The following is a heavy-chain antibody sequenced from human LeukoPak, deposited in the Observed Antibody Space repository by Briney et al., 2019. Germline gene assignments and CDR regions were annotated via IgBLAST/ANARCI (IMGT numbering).Heavy chain of an antibody. Sequence: GGSLRLSCAASGFIFSTCSMNWVRQAPGKGLEWVSSISSSSGDIYYADSMKGRFTISRDNAKNSLYLQMNSLRAEDTAAYYCARNYARDPYDFWSGYRSEGAFDIWGQGTMVTVSS. D-gene: IGHD3-3*01. J-gene: IGHJ3*02. CDR3: ARNYARDPYDFWSGYRSEGAFDI. V-gene: IGHV3-21*01. CDR1: GFIFSTCS. CDR2: ISSSSGDI.